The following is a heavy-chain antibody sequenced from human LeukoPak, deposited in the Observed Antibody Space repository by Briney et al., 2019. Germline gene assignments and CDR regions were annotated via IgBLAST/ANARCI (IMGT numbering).Heavy chain of an antibody. CDR1: GGSFSGYY. D-gene: IGHD6-13*01. Sequence: PSETLSLTCAVYGGSFSGYYWSWIRQPPGKGLEWIGEINHSGSTNYNPSLKSRVTISVDTSKNQFSLKLSSVTAADTAVYYCARGGDSSSWDFDYWGQGTLVTVSS. CDR3: ARGGDSSSWDFDY. J-gene: IGHJ4*02. V-gene: IGHV4-34*01. CDR2: INHSGST.